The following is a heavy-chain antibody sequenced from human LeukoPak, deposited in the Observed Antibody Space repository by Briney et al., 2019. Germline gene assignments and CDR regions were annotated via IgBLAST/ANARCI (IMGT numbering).Heavy chain of an antibody. D-gene: IGHD3-22*01. CDR1: GFTFSDYW. CDR2: IKQDGSEK. V-gene: IGHV3-7*01. CDR3: ARKGGYSSGYYY. Sequence: GGSLRLSCAASGFTFSDYWMTWVRQAPGKGLEWVANIKQDGSEKDYVDSVKGRFTISRDNAKNSLYLQMDSLRVEDTAVYYCARKGGYSSGYYYWGQGTLVTASS. J-gene: IGHJ4*02.